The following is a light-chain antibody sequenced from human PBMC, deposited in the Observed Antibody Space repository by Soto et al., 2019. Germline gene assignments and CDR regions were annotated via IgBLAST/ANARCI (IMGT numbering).Light chain of an antibody. CDR1: SSDVGTYNL. CDR3: CSYARTTTWV. CDR2: EVI. J-gene: IGLJ3*02. V-gene: IGLV2-23*02. Sequence: QSALTQPASVSGSPGQSITISCTGTSSDVGTYNLVSWYQQLPGKAPKLMNYEVIKRPSGVSNRFSGSKSGNTSSLTISGLQTEDEADYYCCSYARTTTWVFGGGTQLTVL.